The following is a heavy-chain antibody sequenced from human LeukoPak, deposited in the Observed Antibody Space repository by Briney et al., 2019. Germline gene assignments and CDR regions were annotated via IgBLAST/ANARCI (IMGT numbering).Heavy chain of an antibody. CDR1: GFTFSSYW. CDR3: ARGWIKQWLVYYFDY. Sequence: GGSLRLSCAASGFTFSSYWMSWVRQAPGKGLEWVANIKQDGSEKYYVDSVQGRFTISRDNAKNSLYLQMNSLRAEDTAVYYCARGWIKQWLVYYFDYWGQGTLVTVSS. V-gene: IGHV3-7*01. D-gene: IGHD6-19*01. J-gene: IGHJ4*02. CDR2: IKQDGSEK.